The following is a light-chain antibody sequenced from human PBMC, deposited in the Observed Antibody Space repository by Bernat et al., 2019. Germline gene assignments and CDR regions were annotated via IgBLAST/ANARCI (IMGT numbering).Light chain of an antibody. J-gene: IGKJ5*01. V-gene: IGKV3-15*01. CDR1: ESVSSD. CDR3: QQYSKWPPIT. Sequence: EVVMTQSPATLSVSPGARATLSCRASESVSSDLAWYQQKPGQAPRLLIYGASTRATGIPDRFSGSGSGTEFTLTISSLQSEDCAVYYCQQYSKWPPITFGQGTRLDIK. CDR2: GAS.